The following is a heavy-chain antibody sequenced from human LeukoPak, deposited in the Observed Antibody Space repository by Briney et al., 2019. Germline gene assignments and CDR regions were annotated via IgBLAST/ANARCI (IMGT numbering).Heavy chain of an antibody. Sequence: SETLSLTCTVSGGSLSSSSYYWGWIRQPPGKGLVWIGSIYYSGSTYYNPSLKSRVTISVDTSKNQFSLKRSSVTAADTAVYYCASLGEMATMVDYWGQGTLVTVSS. CDR1: GGSLSSSSYY. J-gene: IGHJ4*02. CDR2: IYYSGST. CDR3: ASLGEMATMVDY. V-gene: IGHV4-39*01. D-gene: IGHD5-24*01.